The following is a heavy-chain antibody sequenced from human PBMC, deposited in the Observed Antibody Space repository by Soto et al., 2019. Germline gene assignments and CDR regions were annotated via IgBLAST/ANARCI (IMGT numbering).Heavy chain of an antibody. CDR3: AALSYGSGFIDE. D-gene: IGHD3-3*01. J-gene: IGHJ4*02. CDR1: GGSISISNW. V-gene: IGHV4-4*02. Sequence: KPSETVSLTCVVSGGSISISNWWSWVRQPPGKGLEWIGEVFHSGSTSYNPSLKSRLTISVDKSKNQFSLKLTSVTAADTAVYYCAALSYGSGFIDEWGQGTLVT. CDR2: VFHSGST.